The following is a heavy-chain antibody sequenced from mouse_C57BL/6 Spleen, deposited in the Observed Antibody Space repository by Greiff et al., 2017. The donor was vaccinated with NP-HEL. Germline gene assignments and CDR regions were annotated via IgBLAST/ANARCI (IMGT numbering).Heavy chain of an antibody. V-gene: IGHV1-55*01. CDR1: GYTFTSYW. D-gene: IGHD1-1*01. CDR2: IYPGSGRT. Sequence: QVQLQQPGAELVKPGASVKMSCKASGYTFTSYWITWVKQRPGQGLEWIGDIYPGSGRTNYNETFKSKATLTVDTSSCPAYMHLISLTSEDSAVYYCSSHYYYGSSYYFDYWGQGTTLTVSS. J-gene: IGHJ2*01. CDR3: SSHYYYGSSYYFDY.